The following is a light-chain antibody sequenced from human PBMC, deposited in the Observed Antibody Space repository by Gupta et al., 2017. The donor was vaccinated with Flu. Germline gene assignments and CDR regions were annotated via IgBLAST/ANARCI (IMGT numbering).Light chain of an antibody. CDR3: QQYGSSPRT. CDR2: GAS. J-gene: IGKJ1*01. Sequence: GTLSLSPGERPTPSCRASQSVSSSYLAWYQQKPGQAPRLLIYGASSRATGIPDRFSGSGSGTDFTLTISRLEPEDFAVYYCQQYGSSPRTFGQGTKVEIK. V-gene: IGKV3-20*01. CDR1: QSVSSSY.